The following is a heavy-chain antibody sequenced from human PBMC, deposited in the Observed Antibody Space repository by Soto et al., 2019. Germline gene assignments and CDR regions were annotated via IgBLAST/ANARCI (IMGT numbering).Heavy chain of an antibody. CDR2: ISGNGGST. V-gene: IGHV3-23*01. J-gene: IGHJ4*02. CDR3: AKSRTPNGGNSGPDY. D-gene: IGHD2-21*02. Sequence: GGSLRLSCAASGFTFSSYAMSWVRQAPGKGLEWVSGISGNGGSTYYADSVKGRFTISRDNSKNTLYLQMNSLRAEDTAVYYCAKSRTPNGGNSGPDYWGQGTLVTVSS. CDR1: GFTFSSYA.